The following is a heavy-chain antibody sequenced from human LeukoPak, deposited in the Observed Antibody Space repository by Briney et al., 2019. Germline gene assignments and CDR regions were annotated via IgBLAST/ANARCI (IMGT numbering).Heavy chain of an antibody. CDR3: AKRYILYSSGCFDY. CDR2: ISSSGGGT. Sequence: EGSLRLSCAASGFTFSSYAMSWVRQAPGKGLEWVSAISSSGGGTYYADSVKGRSTISRDNSKNTMYLQMNSLRAEDTALYYCAKRYILYSSGCFDYWGQGILVTVSS. D-gene: IGHD6-25*01. J-gene: IGHJ4*02. CDR1: GFTFSSYA. V-gene: IGHV3-23*01.